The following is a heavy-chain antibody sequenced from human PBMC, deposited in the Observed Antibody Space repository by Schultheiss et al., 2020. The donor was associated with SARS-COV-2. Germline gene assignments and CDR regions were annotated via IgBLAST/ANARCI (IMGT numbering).Heavy chain of an antibody. J-gene: IGHJ6*02. Sequence: GESLKISCKASGYTFTNYDISWVRHAPGQGLEWLGWMNAYNGGTNYAQRFQGRVTMTTDTSSSTAYLELRSLRPDDTAVYYCARDSGRQLGVWGQGTKVTVSS. CDR1: GYTFTNYD. V-gene: IGHV1-18*04. CDR3: ARDSGRQLGV. D-gene: IGHD3-10*01. CDR2: MNAYNGGT.